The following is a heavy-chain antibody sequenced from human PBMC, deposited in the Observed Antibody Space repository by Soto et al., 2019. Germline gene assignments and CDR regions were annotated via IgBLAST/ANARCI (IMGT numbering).Heavy chain of an antibody. CDR2: INHSGST. CDR3: ARLSEYSSSFDY. CDR1: GGSFSGYY. D-gene: IGHD6-6*01. V-gene: IGHV4-34*01. Sequence: SETLSLTCAVYGGSFSGYYWSWIRQPPGKGLEWIGEINHSGSTNYNPSLKSRVTILVDTSKNQFSLKLSSVTAADTAVYYCARLSEYSSSFDYWGQGTLVTVSS. J-gene: IGHJ4*02.